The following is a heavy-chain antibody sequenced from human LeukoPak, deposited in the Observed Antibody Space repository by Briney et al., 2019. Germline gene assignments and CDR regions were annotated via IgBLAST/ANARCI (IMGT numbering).Heavy chain of an antibody. J-gene: IGHJ4*02. CDR3: ARNYDSSGYYDY. D-gene: IGHD3-22*01. V-gene: IGHV4-59*11. CDR1: GDSISSHY. Sequence: SETLSLTCTVSGDSISSHYWSWIRQPPGKGLEWIGYIYESGSTNYNPSLKSRVTISVDTSKNQFSLKLSSVTAADTAVYYCARNYDSSGYYDYWGQGTLVTVSS. CDR2: IYESGST.